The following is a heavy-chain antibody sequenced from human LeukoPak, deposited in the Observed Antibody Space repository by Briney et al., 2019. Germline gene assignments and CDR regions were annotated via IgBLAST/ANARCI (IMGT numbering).Heavy chain of an antibody. CDR2: IYYSGST. CDR1: GGSFSGYY. J-gene: IGHJ4*02. V-gene: IGHV4-34*01. CDR3: ARAGYFDWLYHTPFDY. D-gene: IGHD3-9*01. Sequence: SENLSLTCAVYGGSFSGYYWSWIRQPPGKGLEGIGSIYYSGSTYYNPSLKSRVTISVDTSKNQFSLKLSSVTAADTAVYYCARAGYFDWLYHTPFDYWGQGTLVTVSS.